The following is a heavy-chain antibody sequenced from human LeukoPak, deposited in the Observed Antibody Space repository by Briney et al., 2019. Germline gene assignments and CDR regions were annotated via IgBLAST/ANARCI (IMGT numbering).Heavy chain of an antibody. Sequence: GGSLRLSCAASGFTVSSNYMSWVRQAPGKGLEWVSVIYSGGSTYYADSVKGRFTISRDNSKNTLYLQMNSLRAEDTAVYYCAKDPVAGSKGGGADFDYWGQGTLVTVSS. CDR1: GFTVSSNY. CDR2: IYSGGST. J-gene: IGHJ4*02. CDR3: AKDPVAGSKGGGADFDY. D-gene: IGHD6-19*01. V-gene: IGHV3-66*01.